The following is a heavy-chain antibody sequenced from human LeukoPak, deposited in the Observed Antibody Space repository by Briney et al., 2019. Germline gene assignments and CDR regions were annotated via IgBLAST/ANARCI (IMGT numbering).Heavy chain of an antibody. J-gene: IGHJ4*02. CDR2: IYYSGST. CDR1: GGSISSGGYY. V-gene: IGHV4-31*03. Sequence: PSETLSLTCTVSGGSISSGGYYWSWIRQHPGKGLEWIGYIYYSGSTYYNPSLKSRVTISVDTSKNQFSLKLSSVTAAATAVYYCARDRWSCSGGSCSPGGLDYWGQGTLVTVSS. D-gene: IGHD2-15*01. CDR3: ARDRWSCSGGSCSPGGLDY.